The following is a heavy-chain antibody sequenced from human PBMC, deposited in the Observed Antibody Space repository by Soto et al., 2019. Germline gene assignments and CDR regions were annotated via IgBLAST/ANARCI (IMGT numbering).Heavy chain of an antibody. J-gene: IGHJ6*03. D-gene: IGHD3-9*01. V-gene: IGHV4-59*08. CDR2: IYYSGST. CDR3: ARSDSVFRYFYWLLEDYYYMDV. Sequence: SETLSLTCTVSGGSISSYYWSWIRQPPGKGLEWIGYIYYSGSTNYNPSLKSRVTISVDTSKNQFSLKLSSVTAADTAVYYCARSDSVFRYFYWLLEDYYYMDVLGQGTTVTVSS. CDR1: GGSISSYY.